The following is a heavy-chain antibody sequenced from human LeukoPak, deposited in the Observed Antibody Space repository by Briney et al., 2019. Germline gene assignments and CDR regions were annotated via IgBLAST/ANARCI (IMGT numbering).Heavy chain of an antibody. V-gene: IGHV4-4*02. J-gene: IGHJ4*02. CDR1: SGAISTSHW. D-gene: IGHD2-21*02. Sequence: SGTLSLTCTVSSGAISTSHWLSWVRQPPGKGLEWIGEIHHSKSSNYYPSLKSRVTISVDKSKNQFSLELNSVTAADTAVYYCARGGDWLFDYWGQGILVTVSS. CDR2: IHHSKSS. CDR3: ARGGDWLFDY.